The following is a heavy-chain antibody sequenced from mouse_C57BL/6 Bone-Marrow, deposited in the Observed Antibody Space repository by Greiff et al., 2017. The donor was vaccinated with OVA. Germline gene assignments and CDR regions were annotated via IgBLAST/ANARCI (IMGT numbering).Heavy chain of an antibody. CDR2: ISYDGSN. Sequence: EVKLQESGPGLVKPSQSLSLTCSVTGYSITSGYYWNWIRQFPGNKLEWMGYISYDGSNNYNPSLKNRISITRDTSKNQFFLKLNSVTTEDTATYYCARDRHYYGSKDYYAMDYWGQGTSVTVSS. D-gene: IGHD1-1*01. V-gene: IGHV3-6*01. CDR1: GYSITSGYY. CDR3: ARDRHYYGSKDYYAMDY. J-gene: IGHJ4*01.